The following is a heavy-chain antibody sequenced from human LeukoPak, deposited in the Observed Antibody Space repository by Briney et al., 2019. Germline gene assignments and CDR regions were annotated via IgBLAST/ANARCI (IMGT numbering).Heavy chain of an antibody. CDR3: ARHRGYCSSTSCSYNWFDP. V-gene: IGHV4-59*08. CDR2: IYYSGST. Sequence: SETLSLTCTVSGGSISSYYWTWIRQPPGKGLEWIGYIYYSGSTKYNLSLKSRVTMSVDTSKNRFSLKLSSVAAADTAVYYCARHRGYCSSTSCSYNWFDPWGQGTLVTVSS. CDR1: GGSISSYY. D-gene: IGHD2-2*03. J-gene: IGHJ5*02.